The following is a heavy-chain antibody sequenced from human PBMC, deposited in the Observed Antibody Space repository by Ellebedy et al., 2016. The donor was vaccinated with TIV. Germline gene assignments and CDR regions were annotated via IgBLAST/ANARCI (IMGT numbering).Heavy chain of an antibody. CDR3: VKDRGDIIRDFDY. V-gene: IGHV3-64D*06. Sequence: GESLKISCSASGFTFSHYAMHWVRQAPGKGLEYVSAMNNNGGNTYYADSVKGRFTISRDNSKNMLYLQMNSLRPEDTAMYYCVKDRGDIIRDFDYWGQGTLVTVSS. J-gene: IGHJ4*02. CDR1: GFTFSHYA. CDR2: MNNNGGNT. D-gene: IGHD2-21*02.